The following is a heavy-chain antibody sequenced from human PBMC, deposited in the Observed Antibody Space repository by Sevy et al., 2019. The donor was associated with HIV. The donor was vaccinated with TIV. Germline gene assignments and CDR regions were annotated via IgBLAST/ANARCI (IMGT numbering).Heavy chain of an antibody. Sequence: GGSLRLSCEASGFRCNDYAIYWVRQAPGMGLDWVAVISYDASEEYYSHSVRGRFTLSRDKSTNTVHLQMTSLRPEDTAVYYCARGPEGFKIKSPDYWGQGTLVTVSS. V-gene: IGHV3-30*04. CDR3: ARGPEGFKIKSPDY. J-gene: IGHJ4*02. CDR2: ISYDASEE. D-gene: IGHD3-3*01. CDR1: GFRCNDYA.